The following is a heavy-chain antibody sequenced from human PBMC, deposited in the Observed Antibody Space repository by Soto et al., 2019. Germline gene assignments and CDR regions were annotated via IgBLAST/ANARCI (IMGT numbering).Heavy chain of an antibody. Sequence: SVKVSCKASGGTFSSYTISWVRQAPGQGLEWMGRIIPILGIANYAQKFQGRVTITADKSTSTAYMELSSLRSEDTAVYYCARAPLYCSGGSCYLENYYYYYYMDVWGKGTTVTVSS. V-gene: IGHV1-69*02. CDR1: GGTFSSYT. CDR3: ARAPLYCSGGSCYLENYYYYYYMDV. J-gene: IGHJ6*03. D-gene: IGHD2-15*01. CDR2: IIPILGIA.